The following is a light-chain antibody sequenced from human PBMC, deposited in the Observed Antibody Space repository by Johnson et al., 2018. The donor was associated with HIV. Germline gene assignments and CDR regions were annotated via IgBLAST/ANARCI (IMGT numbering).Light chain of an antibody. CDR2: ENN. J-gene: IGLJ1*01. CDR3: GTWDSSLSAFNYV. CDR1: TSSIGNNY. Sequence: QSALTQPPSVSAAPGQKVTISCSGSTSSIGNNYVSWYQHLPGTAPKLLIYENNKRPSGIPDRFSGSKSGTSATLGITGLQTGDEADYYCGTWDSSLSAFNYVFGTGTKVTVL. V-gene: IGLV1-51*02.